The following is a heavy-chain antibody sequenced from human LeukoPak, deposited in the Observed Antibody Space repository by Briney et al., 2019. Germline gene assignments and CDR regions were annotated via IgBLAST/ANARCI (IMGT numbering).Heavy chain of an antibody. Sequence: GGSLRLSCAASGFTFSSYAMSWVRQAPGKGLEWVSAISGSGDSTYYADSVKGRFTISRDNSKNTLYLQMNSLRAEDTAVYYCAKASSSSSNYYYYYGMDVWGQGTTVTVSS. D-gene: IGHD6-6*01. CDR2: ISGSGDST. V-gene: IGHV3-23*01. J-gene: IGHJ6*02. CDR1: GFTFSSYA. CDR3: AKASSSSSNYYYYYGMDV.